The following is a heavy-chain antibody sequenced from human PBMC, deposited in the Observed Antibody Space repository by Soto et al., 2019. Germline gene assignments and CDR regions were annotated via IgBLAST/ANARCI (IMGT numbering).Heavy chain of an antibody. CDR3: ASFTRVRGFPPYYGMDV. CDR1: GYTFTGYY. J-gene: IGHJ6*02. V-gene: IGHV1-18*04. Sequence: ASVKASCKTSGYTFTGYYMDWERRAPGQGLEWMGWINAYNGNTNYAQKLQGRVTMTTDTSTSTAYMELRSLRSDDTAVYYCASFTRVRGFPPYYGMDVWGQGTTVTVSS. CDR2: INAYNGNT. D-gene: IGHD3-10*01.